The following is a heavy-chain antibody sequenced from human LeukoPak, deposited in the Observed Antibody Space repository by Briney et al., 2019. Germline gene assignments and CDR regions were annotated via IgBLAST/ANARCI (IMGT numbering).Heavy chain of an antibody. CDR3: ARMQLLGLGNYYYYMDV. CDR2: IGSSGTYI. Sequence: GGSLRLSCAASGFTFSAYSMNWVRQAPGKGLDWVSSIGSSGTYIYYGDSTKGRFTISRDNAKNSLFLQMDSLSVEDTAVYYCARMQLLGLGNYYYYMDVWGKGTTVTVSS. J-gene: IGHJ6*03. D-gene: IGHD3/OR15-3a*01. V-gene: IGHV3-21*01. CDR1: GFTFSAYS.